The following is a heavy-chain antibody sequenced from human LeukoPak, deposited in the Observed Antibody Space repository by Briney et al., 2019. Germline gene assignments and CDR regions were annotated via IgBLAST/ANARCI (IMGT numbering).Heavy chain of an antibody. J-gene: IGHJ4*02. CDR3: SFDMGFDY. CDR1: GFTFSSYG. V-gene: IGHV3-30*03. CDR2: ISYDGSNK. Sequence: GGSLRLSCAASGFTFSSYGMHWVRQAPGKGLEWVAVISYDGSNKYYADSVKGQFTISRDNSKNTLYLQMNSLRAEDTAVYYCSFDMGFDYWGQGTLVTVSS. D-gene: IGHD3-9*01.